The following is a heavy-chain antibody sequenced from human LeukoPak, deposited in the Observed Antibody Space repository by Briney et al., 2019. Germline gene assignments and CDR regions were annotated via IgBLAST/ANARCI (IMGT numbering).Heavy chain of an antibody. CDR3: AKDWSSGWPYLFDY. V-gene: IGHV3-23*01. Sequence: GGSLRLSCAASGFTFSSYGMSWVRQAPGKGLEWVSAISGSGGSTYYADSVKGRFTISRDNSKNTLFLQMNSLRAEDTAVYYCAKDWSSGWPYLFDYWGQGTLVTVSS. J-gene: IGHJ4*02. CDR1: GFTFSSYG. CDR2: ISGSGGST. D-gene: IGHD6-19*01.